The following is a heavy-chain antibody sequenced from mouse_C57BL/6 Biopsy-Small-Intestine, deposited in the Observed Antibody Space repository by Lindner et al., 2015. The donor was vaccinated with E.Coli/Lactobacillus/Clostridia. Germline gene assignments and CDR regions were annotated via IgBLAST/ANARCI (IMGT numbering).Heavy chain of an antibody. V-gene: IGHV1-9*01. D-gene: IGHD4-1*01. Sequence: VQLQESGAEVMKPGASVKVSCKATGYTFNGYWIEWVKQRPGHGLEWIGEIVPGSDSTNYNEKFKGKATFTADSSSNTAFMQLSSLITEDSATYFCARRWGGHFDYWGQGTTLTVSS. J-gene: IGHJ2*01. CDR1: GYTFNGYW. CDR3: ARRWGGHFDY. CDR2: IVPGSDST.